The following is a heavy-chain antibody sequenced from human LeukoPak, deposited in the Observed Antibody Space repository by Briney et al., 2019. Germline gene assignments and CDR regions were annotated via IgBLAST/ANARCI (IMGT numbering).Heavy chain of an antibody. CDR1: GGSISSGDYY. CDR2: IYYSGST. J-gene: IGHJ5*02. CDR3: ARQDIVVVPAALSWFDP. Sequence: SETLSLTCTVSGGSISSGDYYWSWIRQPPGKGLEWIGYIYYSGSTYYNPSLKSRVTISVDTSKNQFSLKLSSVTAADTAVYYCARQDIVVVPAALSWFDPWGQGTLVTVSS. D-gene: IGHD2-2*01. V-gene: IGHV4-30-4*01.